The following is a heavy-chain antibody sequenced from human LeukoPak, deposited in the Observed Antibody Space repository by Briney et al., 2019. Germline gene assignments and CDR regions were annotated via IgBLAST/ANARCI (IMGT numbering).Heavy chain of an antibody. J-gene: IGHJ5*02. V-gene: IGHV6-1*01. CDR2: TYYRSTWYN. Sequence: SQTLSLTCAISGDSVSSNSVTWNWIRQSPSRGLEWLGRTYYRSTWYNNYAVSVRGRITVNPDTSKNQFSLHLNSVTPEDTAVYYCARRLTQYDCFDPWGQGILVTVSS. CDR3: ARRLTQYDCFDP. D-gene: IGHD2-2*01. CDR1: GDSVSSNSVT.